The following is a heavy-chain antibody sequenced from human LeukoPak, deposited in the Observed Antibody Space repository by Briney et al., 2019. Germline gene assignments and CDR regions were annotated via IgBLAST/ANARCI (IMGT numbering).Heavy chain of an antibody. CDR3: ARNLGSGLDS. CDR1: GGSIYSYY. CDR2: IYHSGST. J-gene: IGHJ4*02. Sequence: SETLSLTCTVSGGSIYSYYWSWIRQFPGKGLEWIGSIYHSGSTNYNPSLKSRVTMSVDTSNNEFSLKLSSVTAADTAVYYCARNLGSGLDSWGQGILLTVSS. D-gene: IGHD6-19*01. V-gene: IGHV4-59*01.